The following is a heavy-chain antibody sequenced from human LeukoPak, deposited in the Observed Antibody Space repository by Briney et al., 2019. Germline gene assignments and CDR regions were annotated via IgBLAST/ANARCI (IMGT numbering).Heavy chain of an antibody. D-gene: IGHD2-21*01. V-gene: IGHV3-7*01. J-gene: IGHJ3*02. CDR3: VFLCKRGGPDASDI. CDR1: GFTFSSYW. CDR2: IKQDGSEK. Sequence: GGSLRLSCAASGFTFSSYWMSWVRQAPGKGLEWVANIKQDGSEKYYVDSVKGRFTISRDNAKNSLYLQMNSLRAGDTAVYGCVFLCKRGGPDASDIWGQGTMVTVSS.